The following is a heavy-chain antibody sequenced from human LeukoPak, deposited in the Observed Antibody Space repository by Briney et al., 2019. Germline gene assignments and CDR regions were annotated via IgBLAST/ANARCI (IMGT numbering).Heavy chain of an antibody. CDR2: IRSKRNNYAT. V-gene: IGHV3-73*01. D-gene: IGHD1-26*01. Sequence: PGGSLRLSCVASGFTFSGSPMHWVRLASGKGLEWVGRIRSKRNNYATAYAASVKGRFTISSDDLKNTAYLQMNSLRTEDTAVYYCTSNSGSLRDYYYGMDVWGQGTTVTVSS. CDR1: GFTFSGSP. CDR3: TSNSGSLRDYYYGMDV. J-gene: IGHJ6*02.